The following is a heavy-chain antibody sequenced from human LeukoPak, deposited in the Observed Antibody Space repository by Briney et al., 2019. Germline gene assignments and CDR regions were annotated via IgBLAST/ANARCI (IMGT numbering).Heavy chain of an antibody. D-gene: IGHD2-2*01. CDR1: GGSFGRYA. J-gene: IGHJ4*02. CDR2: INPSGGST. Sequence: ASVKVSCKAPGGSFGRYAISWVRQAPGQGLEWMGIINPSGGSTSYAQKFQGRVTMTRDTSTSTVYMELSSLRSEDTAVYYCARARWHCSSTSCPPGDYWGQGTLVTVSS. V-gene: IGHV1-46*01. CDR3: ARARWHCSSTSCPPGDY.